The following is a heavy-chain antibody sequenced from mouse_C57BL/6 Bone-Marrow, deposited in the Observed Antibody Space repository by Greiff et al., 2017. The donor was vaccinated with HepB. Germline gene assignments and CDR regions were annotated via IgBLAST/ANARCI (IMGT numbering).Heavy chain of an antibody. J-gene: IGHJ3*01. CDR1: GYTFTEYT. CDR2: FYPGSGSI. Sequence: QVQLKESGAELVKPGASVKLSCKASGYTFTEYTIHWVKQRSGQDLEWIGWFYPGSGSIKYNEKFKDKATLTADKSSSTVYMELSRLTSEDSAVYFCARHEDGSGYAAYWGQGTLVTVSA. V-gene: IGHV1-62-2*01. D-gene: IGHD3-2*02. CDR3: ARHEDGSGYAAY.